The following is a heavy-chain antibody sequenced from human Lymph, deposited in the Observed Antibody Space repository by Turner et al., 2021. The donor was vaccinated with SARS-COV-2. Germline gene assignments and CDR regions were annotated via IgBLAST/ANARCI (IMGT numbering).Heavy chain of an antibody. V-gene: IGHV1-18*01. D-gene: IGHD3-9*01. CDR3: ARSNFDWLFSPDWFDP. J-gene: IGHJ5*02. CDR2: ISGNNDNT. Sequence: QVQLVQSGAEVKKPGASVKGSCKASGYTFTNYGISWVRQAPGEGVEWMGWISGNNDNTNYAQKLQGRVTMTTDTSTSTAYMELRSLRSDDTAVYYCARSNFDWLFSPDWFDPWGQGTLVIVSS. CDR1: GYTFTNYG.